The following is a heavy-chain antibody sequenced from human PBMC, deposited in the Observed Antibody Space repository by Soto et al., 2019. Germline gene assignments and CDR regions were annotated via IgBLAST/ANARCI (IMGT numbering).Heavy chain of an antibody. CDR3: ARSRDYYGSGSYYPHYYYYGMDV. CDR2: IYPGDSDT. D-gene: IGHD3-10*01. V-gene: IGHV5-51*01. CDR1: GYSFTSYW. Sequence: GESLKISCKGSGYSFTSYWIGWVRQMPGKGLEWMGIIYPGDSDTRYSPSFQGQVTISADKSINTAYLQWSSLKASDTAMYYCARSRDYYGSGSYYPHYYYYGMDVWGQGTTVTVSS. J-gene: IGHJ6*02.